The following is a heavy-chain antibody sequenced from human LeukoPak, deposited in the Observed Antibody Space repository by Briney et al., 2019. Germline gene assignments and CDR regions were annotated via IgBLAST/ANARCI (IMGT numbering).Heavy chain of an antibody. CDR3: ARPVGSGYYAYYFDY. CDR2: IYPGDSDA. J-gene: IGHJ4*02. CDR1: GYSFTSYW. D-gene: IGHD3-22*01. V-gene: IGHV5-51*01. Sequence: GESLKISCKGSGYSFTSYWIGWVRQMPGKGLKWMGIIYPGDSDARYSPSFQGQVTISADKSISTAYLQWSSLKASDTAMYYCARPVGSGYYAYYFDYWGQGTLVTVSS.